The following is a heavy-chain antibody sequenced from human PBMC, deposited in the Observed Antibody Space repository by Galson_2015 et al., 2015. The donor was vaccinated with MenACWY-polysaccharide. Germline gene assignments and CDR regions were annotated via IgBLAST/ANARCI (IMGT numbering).Heavy chain of an antibody. CDR3: ARDNSPYYYDSSGYYSSALFDY. CDR2: IYTSGST. V-gene: IGHV4-61*02. J-gene: IGHJ4*02. CDR1: GGSISSGSYY. D-gene: IGHD3-22*01. Sequence: TLSLTCTVSGGSISSGSYYWSWIRQPAGKGLEWIGRIYTSGSTNYNPSLKSRVTISVDTSKNQFSLKLSSVTAADTAVYYCARDNSPYYYDSSGYYSSALFDYWGQGTLVTVSS.